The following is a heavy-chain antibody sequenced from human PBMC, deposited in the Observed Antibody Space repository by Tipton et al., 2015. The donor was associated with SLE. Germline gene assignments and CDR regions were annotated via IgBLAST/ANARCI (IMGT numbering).Heavy chain of an antibody. D-gene: IGHD3-16*01. CDR3: ARDSLNWGSYYHGMVV. CDR2: IFYNVST. CDR1: GGSISSYF. V-gene: IGHV4-59*01. J-gene: IGHJ6*02. Sequence: PGLVKPSETLSLTCTVSGGSISSYFRTWIRQPPGTGLKWIGHIFYNVSTRYNHSLKSRGTISVDTSKSQIFLKMSSVTAADTAVYYCARDSLNWGSYYHGMVVWVQGTTVTVSS.